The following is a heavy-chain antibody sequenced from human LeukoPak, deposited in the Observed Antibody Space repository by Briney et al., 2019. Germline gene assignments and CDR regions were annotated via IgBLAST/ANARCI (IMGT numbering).Heavy chain of an antibody. D-gene: IGHD3-22*01. V-gene: IGHV3-64D*09. CDR3: AKGPTYDSLPYYFDY. J-gene: IGHJ4*02. Sequence: GGSLRLSCAASGFTFSSNEMNWVRQAAGKGLEFVSGISSNGGSTYYADSLKGRFTVSRDNSDNTLYLQMSSLRAEDTAIYYCAKGPTYDSLPYYFDYWGQGTLVTVSS. CDR1: GFTFSSNE. CDR2: ISSNGGST.